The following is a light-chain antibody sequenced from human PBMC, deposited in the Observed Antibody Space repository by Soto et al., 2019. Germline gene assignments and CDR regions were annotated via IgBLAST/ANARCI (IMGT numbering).Light chain of an antibody. V-gene: IGKV3-20*01. J-gene: IGKJ4*01. CDR1: QSVNGNY. Sequence: DIVLTQSPGTLSLSPGERATLSCRASQSVNGNYLAWYQQKPGQAPGLLIYGASSRATAIPDRFSGSGSGTDFTLTISRLEPEDFAIFYCQQYGSSPLTFGGGTKVEIK. CDR2: GAS. CDR3: QQYGSSPLT.